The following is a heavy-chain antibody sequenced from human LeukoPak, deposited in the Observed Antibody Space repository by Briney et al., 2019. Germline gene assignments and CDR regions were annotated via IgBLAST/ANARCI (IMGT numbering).Heavy chain of an antibody. Sequence: GGSLRLSCAASGFTFSDYWMHWVRQAPGKGLVWVSRIDTDGSSATYADSVKGRFTISRDNAKNSLYLQMNSLRAEDTAVYYCARIDAFDIWGQGTMVTVSS. V-gene: IGHV3-74*01. CDR3: ARIDAFDI. CDR2: IDTDGSSA. CDR1: GFTFSDYW. J-gene: IGHJ3*02.